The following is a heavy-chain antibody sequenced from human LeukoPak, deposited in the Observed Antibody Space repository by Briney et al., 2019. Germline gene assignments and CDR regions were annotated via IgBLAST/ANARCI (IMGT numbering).Heavy chain of an antibody. CDR3: ARAGYSSGWYFDY. V-gene: IGHV4-31*03. CDR1: GGPISSGDYY. Sequence: SETLSLTCTVSGGPISSGDYYWSWIRQHPGKGLEWIGYIYYSGSTYYNPSLKSRVTISVDTSKNQFSLKLSSVTAADTAVYYCARAGYSSGWYFDYWGQGTLVTVSS. CDR2: IYYSGST. J-gene: IGHJ4*02. D-gene: IGHD6-19*01.